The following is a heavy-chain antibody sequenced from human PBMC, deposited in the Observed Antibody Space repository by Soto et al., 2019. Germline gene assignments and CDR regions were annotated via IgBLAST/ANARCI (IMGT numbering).Heavy chain of an antibody. Sequence: GRPLRLPCAASGCTCSSFAISRVRQAPGKGLEWVSAISGSGGSTYYADSVKGRFTISRDNSKNTLYLQMNSLRAEDTAVYYCAKDSSGYPGGYFDSWGQGPLVTSPQ. CDR2: ISGSGGST. D-gene: IGHD3-22*01. CDR3: AKDSSGYPGGYFDS. CDR1: GCTCSSFA. V-gene: IGHV3-23*01. J-gene: IGHJ4*02.